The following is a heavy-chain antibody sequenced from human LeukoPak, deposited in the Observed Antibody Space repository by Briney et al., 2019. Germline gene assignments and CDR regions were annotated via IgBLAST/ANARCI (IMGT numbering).Heavy chain of an antibody. CDR2: INHSGNT. Sequence: PSETLSLTCTVPGGSISGYDWSWIRQPPGKGLEWIGEINHSGNTHYNPSLNSRVTISVDTSKSQFSLKLNSMTAADTAVYYCARGAQTYYDKAPVDYWSQGTLVTVSS. V-gene: IGHV4-34*01. J-gene: IGHJ4*02. D-gene: IGHD3-22*01. CDR3: ARGAQTYYDKAPVDY. CDR1: GGSISGYD.